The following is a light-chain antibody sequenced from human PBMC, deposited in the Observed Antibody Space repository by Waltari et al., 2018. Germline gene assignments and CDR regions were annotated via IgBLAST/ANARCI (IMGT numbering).Light chain of an antibody. CDR2: DNN. CDR1: TSNIGSNY. J-gene: IGLJ2*01. CDR3: GTWDSSLNAVL. Sequence: QSVLTQPPSVSAAPGPKVTISCSGGTSNIGSNYVSWYQQLPGTAPKLLISDNNRRPSGIPGRCSGSKSGTSATLGITGLQTGDEADYFCGTWDSSLNAVLFGGGTKLTVL. V-gene: IGLV1-51*01.